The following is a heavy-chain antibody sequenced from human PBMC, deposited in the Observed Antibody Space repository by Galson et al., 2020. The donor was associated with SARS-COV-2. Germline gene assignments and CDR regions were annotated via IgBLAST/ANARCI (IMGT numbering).Heavy chain of an antibody. V-gene: IGHV4-30-4*01. CDR3: ARDQTKNAVLTGYYYYYGRDV. Sequence: SQTLSLTCTVSGGSISSGDYYWSWIRQPPGKGLEWIGYIYYSGSTYYNPSLKSRVTISVDTSKNQFSLKLSSVTAADTAVYYCARDQTKNAVLTGYYYYYGRDVWGQGTTVTVSS. CDR2: IYYSGST. CDR1: GGSISSGDYY. J-gene: IGHJ6*02. D-gene: IGHD3-9*01.